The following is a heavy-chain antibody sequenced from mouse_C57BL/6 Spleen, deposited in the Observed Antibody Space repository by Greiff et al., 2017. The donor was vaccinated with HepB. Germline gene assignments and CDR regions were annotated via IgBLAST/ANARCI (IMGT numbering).Heavy chain of an antibody. J-gene: IGHJ3*01. CDR2: IDPETGGT. V-gene: IGHV1-15*01. Sequence: VQLQQSGAELVRPGASVTLSCKASGYTFTDYEMHWVKQTPVHGLEWIGAIDPETGGTAYNQKFKGKAILTADKSSSTAYMELRSLTSEDSAVYYCTTHWTKAYWGQGTLVTVSA. CDR1: GYTFTDYE. D-gene: IGHD4-1*01. CDR3: TTHWTKAY.